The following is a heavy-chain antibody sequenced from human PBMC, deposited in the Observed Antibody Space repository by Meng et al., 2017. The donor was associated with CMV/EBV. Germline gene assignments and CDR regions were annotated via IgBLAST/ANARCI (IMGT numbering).Heavy chain of an antibody. J-gene: IGHJ5*02. V-gene: IGHV3-30*14. CDR1: VFTFNHYV. Sequence: GESLKISWAASVFTFNHYVLHWVRQAPGKGLEWGAVIFYDGNNQYYADSGKGRFTISRENAKNSLYLQMNSVRAGDTAVYYCAGGVRGLLGWFDPWGQGTLVTVSS. CDR2: IFYDGNNQ. D-gene: IGHD2-15*01. CDR3: AGGVRGLLGWFDP.